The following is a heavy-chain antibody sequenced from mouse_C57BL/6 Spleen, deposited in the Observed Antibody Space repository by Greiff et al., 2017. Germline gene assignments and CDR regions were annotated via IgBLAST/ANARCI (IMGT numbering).Heavy chain of an antibody. CDR3: ARGGGYYDYDGYAMDY. V-gene: IGHV1-49*01. J-gene: IGHJ4*01. CDR1: YFAFIASA. Sequence: QVQLQQSGAELVRPGSSVKLSCKDSYFAFIASAMPWVKQRPGHGLEWIGSFTMYSDATEYSENFKGKATLTADTSSRTAYMELSSLTSEDSAVYYGARGGGYYDYDGYAMDYWGQGTSVTVSS. CDR2: FTMYSDAT. D-gene: IGHD2-4*01.